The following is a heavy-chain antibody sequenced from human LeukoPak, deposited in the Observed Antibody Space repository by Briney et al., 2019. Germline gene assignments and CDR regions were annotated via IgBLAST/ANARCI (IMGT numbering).Heavy chain of an antibody. CDR3: ARDRLGDYDHSGYYDK. CDR2: ICDSGRTI. D-gene: IGHD3-22*01. J-gene: IGHJ4*02. CDR1: GFTFSDYY. V-gene: IGHV3-11*01. Sequence: GGSLSLSCAASGFTFSDYYMSWIRQAPGKGLEWVSYICDSGRTIYYADSVKGRFTISRDNAKNSVYLQMSNLRAEDTAVYYCARDRLGDYDHSGYYDKWGQGTLVTVSS.